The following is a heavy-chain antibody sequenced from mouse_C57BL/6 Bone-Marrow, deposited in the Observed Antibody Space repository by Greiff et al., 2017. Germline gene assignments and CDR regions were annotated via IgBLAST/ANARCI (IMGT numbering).Heavy chain of an antibody. Sequence: QFQLQQSGAELARPGASVTLSCKASGYTFTSSGLSWVKQRTGQGLAWIGEIYPRSGNTYYNEKFKGKATLTADKSSSTAYMELRSLTAEDSAVYFCARDGYYGTPAWFAYWGQGTLVTVSA. CDR3: ARDGYYGTPAWFAY. V-gene: IGHV1-81*01. CDR2: IYPRSGNT. J-gene: IGHJ3*01. CDR1: GYTFTSSG. D-gene: IGHD1-1*01.